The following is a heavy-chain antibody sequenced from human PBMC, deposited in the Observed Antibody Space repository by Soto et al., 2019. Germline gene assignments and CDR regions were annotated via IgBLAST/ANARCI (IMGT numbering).Heavy chain of an antibody. CDR3: AKDNGLGVPAPFYYMDV. J-gene: IGHJ6*03. CDR2: ISGSGGST. V-gene: IGHV3-23*01. CDR1: GFTFSSYA. D-gene: IGHD2-2*01. Sequence: EVQLLESGGGLVQPGGSLRLSCAASGFTFSSYAMSWVRQAPGKGLEWVSAISGSGGSTYYADSVKGRFTISRDNSKNTLYLQMNSLRADDTAVYYCAKDNGLGVPAPFYYMDVWGKGNTVTVSS.